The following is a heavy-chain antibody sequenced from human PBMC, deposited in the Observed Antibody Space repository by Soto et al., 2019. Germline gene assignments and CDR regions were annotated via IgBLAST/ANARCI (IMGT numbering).Heavy chain of an antibody. J-gene: IGHJ4*02. CDR3: ARDPGSRGYYYFDF. D-gene: IGHD5-18*01. CDR2: ISSSSTYI. CDR1: GFTFTTYS. Sequence: GGSLRLSCEASGFTFTTYSLNWVRQVPGKGLEWVSSISSSSTYIYYSDSVRGRFTISXXXXXXXXXXXXNXXRAEDTAVYYCARDPGSRGYYYFDFWGQGTLVTVSS. V-gene: IGHV3-21*01.